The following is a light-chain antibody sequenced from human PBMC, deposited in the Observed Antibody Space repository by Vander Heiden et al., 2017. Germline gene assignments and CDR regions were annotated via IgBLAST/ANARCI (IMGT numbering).Light chain of an antibody. CDR1: PDISNY. CDR3: QQYDNLPIT. Sequence: DIQMTQSPSSLSASVGDRVTITCQASPDISNYLNWYQQKPGIAPKLLIYDASNLETGVPSRFSGSGSGTDFTSTISSLQPEDIATYYCQQYDNLPITFGQGTRLEIK. CDR2: DAS. J-gene: IGKJ5*01. V-gene: IGKV1-33*01.